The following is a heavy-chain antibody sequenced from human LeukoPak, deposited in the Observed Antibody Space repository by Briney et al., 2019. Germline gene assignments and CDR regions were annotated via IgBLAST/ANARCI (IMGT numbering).Heavy chain of an antibody. CDR3: ARNGSGSYKDY. J-gene: IGHJ4*02. V-gene: IGHV1-18*01. D-gene: IGHD3-10*01. Sequence: ASVTVSFKASGYTFTSYGISWVRQAPGQGLEWMGWISAYNGNTNYEQKVQGRVTITRDTSISTAYMELSRLRSDDTAVYYCARNGSGSYKDYWGQGTLVTVSS. CDR2: ISAYNGNT. CDR1: GYTFTSYG.